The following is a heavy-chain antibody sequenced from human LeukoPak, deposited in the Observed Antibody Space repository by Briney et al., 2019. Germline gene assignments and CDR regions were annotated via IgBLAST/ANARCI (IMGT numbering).Heavy chain of an antibody. Sequence: GGSLRLSCAASGFTFSSYAMHWVRQAPGKGLEWVAVISYDGSNKYHADSVKGRFTISRDNSKNTLYLQMNSLRAEDTAVYYCARDVREFLFHCSGGSCYSNWFDPWGQGTLVTVSS. CDR3: ARDVREFLFHCSGGSCYSNWFDP. CDR2: ISYDGSNK. CDR1: GFTFSSYA. D-gene: IGHD2-15*01. J-gene: IGHJ5*02. V-gene: IGHV3-30-3*01.